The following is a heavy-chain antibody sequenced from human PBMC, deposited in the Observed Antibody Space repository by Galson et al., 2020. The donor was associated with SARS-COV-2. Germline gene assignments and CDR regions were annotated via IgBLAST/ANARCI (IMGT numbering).Heavy chain of an antibody. CDR2: ISSSSSTI. CDR1: GFTFSSYS. V-gene: IGHV3-48*01. D-gene: IGHD2-8*01. J-gene: IGHJ4*02. Sequence: GGSLRLSCAASGFTFSSYSMNWVRQAPGKGLEWVSYISSSSSTIYYADSVKGRFTISRDNAKNSLYLQMNSLRAEDTAVYYCARGLNIVLMVYAPYFDYWGQGTLVTVSS. CDR3: ARGLNIVLMVYAPYFDY.